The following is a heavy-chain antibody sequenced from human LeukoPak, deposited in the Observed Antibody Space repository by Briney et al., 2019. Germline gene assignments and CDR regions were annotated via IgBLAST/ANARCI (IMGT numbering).Heavy chain of an antibody. Sequence: GGSLRLSCTGSGFTFGDYAVSWFRQAPGKGLEWVSFIRSKVYAETTEYAASVKGRFTISRDDSKCIAYLQMNSLKTEDTAVYYCQKYSSSSFDLWGQGTLVTVSS. J-gene: IGHJ4*02. CDR1: GFTFGDYA. CDR3: QKYSSSSFDL. V-gene: IGHV3-49*03. D-gene: IGHD6-6*01. CDR2: IRSKVYAETT.